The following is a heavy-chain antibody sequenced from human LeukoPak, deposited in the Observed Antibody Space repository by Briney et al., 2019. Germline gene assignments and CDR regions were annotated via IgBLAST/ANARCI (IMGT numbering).Heavy chain of an antibody. V-gene: IGHV3-9*01. Sequence: GRSLRLSCAASGFTFDDYAMHWVRQAPGKGLEWVSGISWNSGSIGYADSVKGRFTISRDNAKNSLYLQMNSPRAEDTALYYCAKDIGYYDILTGYSEAFDIWGQGTMVTVSS. CDR1: GFTFDDYA. J-gene: IGHJ3*02. CDR3: AKDIGYYDILTGYSEAFDI. CDR2: ISWNSGSI. D-gene: IGHD3-9*01.